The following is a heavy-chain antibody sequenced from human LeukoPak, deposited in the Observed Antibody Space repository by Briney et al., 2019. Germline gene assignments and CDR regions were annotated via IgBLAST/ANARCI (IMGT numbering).Heavy chain of an antibody. J-gene: IGHJ4*02. CDR1: GFTFSSYA. CDR3: ARDFLRGGAEDY. D-gene: IGHD2/OR15-2a*01. Sequence: GGSLSRSCAASGFTFSSYAMHWVRQAPGKGLEWGAVISYDGSNKYYADSVKGRFTISRDNSKNTLYLQMNSLRAEDTAVYYCARDFLRGGAEDYWGQGTLVTVSS. CDR2: ISYDGSNK. V-gene: IGHV3-30-3*01.